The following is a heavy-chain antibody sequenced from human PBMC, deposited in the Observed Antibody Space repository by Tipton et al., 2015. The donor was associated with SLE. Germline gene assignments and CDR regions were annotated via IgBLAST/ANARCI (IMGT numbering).Heavy chain of an antibody. CDR1: GFTFDTAW. V-gene: IGHV3-15*01. CDR2: MKSYNDGATR. J-gene: IGHJ4*02. CDR3: AGGTGAYFDH. Sequence: SLRLSCVASGFTFDTAWMSWVRQAPGKGLEWVGRMKSYNDGATRDYGAPVKGRFAISRDDSKNTLYLQMNRLRVEDTAVYYCAGGTGAYFDHWGQGTLVTVSS. D-gene: IGHD3-16*01.